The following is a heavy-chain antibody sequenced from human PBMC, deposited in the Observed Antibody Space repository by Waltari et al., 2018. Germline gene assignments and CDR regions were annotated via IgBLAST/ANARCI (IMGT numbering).Heavy chain of an antibody. CDR1: GASISRYF. V-gene: IGHV4-59*12. Sequence: QVQLQESGPGLVEPSETVSLTCGVSGASISRYFWNWIRQPPGKGLEWIGEGHNRGGTKYNPSLRSRATISVDRSSNQVSLKLTSATPADTGVYYCAQWNAPNRCFDSGGQGTLVTVSS. D-gene: IGHD1-1*01. J-gene: IGHJ4*02. CDR2: GHNRGGT. CDR3: AQWNAPNRCFDS.